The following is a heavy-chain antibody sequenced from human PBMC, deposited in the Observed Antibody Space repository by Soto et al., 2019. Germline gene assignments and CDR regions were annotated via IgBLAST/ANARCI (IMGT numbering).Heavy chain of an antibody. CDR1: GFTFSLYG. V-gene: IGHV3-33*01. Sequence: PGGSLRLSCAASGFTFSLYGMHWVRQAPGKGLEWVAAIWDDGRRKDYADSVKDRLFISRDNSKNTLYLQLDSLRPEDTAVYYCATWQGSLNFHYWGQGNLVTVSS. J-gene: IGHJ4*02. CDR3: ATWQGSLNFHY. CDR2: IWDDGRRK.